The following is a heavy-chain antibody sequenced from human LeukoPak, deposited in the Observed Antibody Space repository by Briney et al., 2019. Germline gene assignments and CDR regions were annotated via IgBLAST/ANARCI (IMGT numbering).Heavy chain of an antibody. CDR1: GGSFSGYY. J-gene: IGHJ5*02. CDR2: INHSGSS. D-gene: IGHD3-22*01. V-gene: IGHV4-34*01. Sequence: SETLSLTCTVYGGSFSGYYWSWIRQPPGKGLEWIGGINHSGSSSYSPSLKSRVTISVDTSKNQFSLKLSSVTAADTAVYYCARVEWEALYYDSSGYNWFDPWGQGTLVTVSS. CDR3: ARVEWEALYYDSSGYNWFDP.